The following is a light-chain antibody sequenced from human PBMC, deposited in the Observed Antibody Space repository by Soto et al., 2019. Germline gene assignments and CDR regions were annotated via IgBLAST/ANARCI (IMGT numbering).Light chain of an antibody. CDR1: SSDVGGYNY. Sequence: QSALTQPPSASGSPGQSVTISCTGTSSDVGGYNYVSWYQQHPGKAPKLMIYEVSKRPSGVPDRFSGSKSGNTASLTVSVIQAEDEADYYCSLYAGSNVYVFGTGTQLTVL. CDR3: SLYAGSNVYV. CDR2: EVS. V-gene: IGLV2-8*01. J-gene: IGLJ1*01.